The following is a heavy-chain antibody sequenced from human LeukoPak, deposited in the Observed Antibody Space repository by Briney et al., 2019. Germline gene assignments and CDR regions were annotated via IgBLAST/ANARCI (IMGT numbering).Heavy chain of an antibody. Sequence: SVKVSCKTSGGTFSSFAIGWVRQAPGQGLEWMGGIIPFFGTANYAQQFEDRVTITTDEFTSTVYMELRSLRSEDTAVYYCAREGLGELTLDYWGQGTLVTVSS. CDR3: AREGLGELTLDY. CDR1: GGTFSSFA. J-gene: IGHJ4*02. D-gene: IGHD3-16*01. V-gene: IGHV1-69*05. CDR2: IIPFFGTA.